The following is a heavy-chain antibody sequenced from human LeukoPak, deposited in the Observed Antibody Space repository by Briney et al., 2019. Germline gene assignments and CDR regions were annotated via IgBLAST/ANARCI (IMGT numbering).Heavy chain of an antibody. Sequence: ASVTVSCTASGGTFSIYAISWVRQAPGQGLEWMGRIIPIVGIANYAQKFQGRVTITADKSTSTAYMELSSLRSEDTAVYYCARNTPRYCSSTSCFTHFDYWGQGTLVTVSS. D-gene: IGHD2-2*02. CDR1: GGTFSIYA. CDR2: IIPIVGIA. CDR3: ARNTPRYCSSTSCFTHFDY. J-gene: IGHJ4*02. V-gene: IGHV1-69*04.